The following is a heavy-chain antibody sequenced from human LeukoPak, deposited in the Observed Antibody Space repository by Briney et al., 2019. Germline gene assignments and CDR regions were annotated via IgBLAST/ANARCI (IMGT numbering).Heavy chain of an antibody. D-gene: IGHD3-22*01. CDR3: AREFGRPDSSGYLRRGLHYYMDV. CDR1: GYTFTGYY. V-gene: IGHV1-2*02. CDR2: INPNSGGT. Sequence: ASVKVSCKASGYTFTGYYMHWVRQAPGQGLEWMGWINPNSGGTNYAQKFQGRVTMTRDTSISTAYMELSSLRSEDTAVYYCAREFGRPDSSGYLRRGLHYYMDVWGKGTTVTISS. J-gene: IGHJ6*03.